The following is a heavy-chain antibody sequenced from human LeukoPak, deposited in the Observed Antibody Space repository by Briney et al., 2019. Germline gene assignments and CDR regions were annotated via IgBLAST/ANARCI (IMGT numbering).Heavy chain of an antibody. J-gene: IGHJ6*02. V-gene: IGHV3-48*01. CDR1: GITFSSYS. Sequence: GGSLRLSCAATGITFSSYSMNWARQAPGKGLEWVSYISSTSSAIYYADSVKGRFTISRDNAKNSLYLQMNSLRAEDTAVYYCAKVGYSSSWYYGMDVWGQGTTVTVSS. CDR2: ISSTSSAI. D-gene: IGHD6-13*01. CDR3: AKVGYSSSWYYGMDV.